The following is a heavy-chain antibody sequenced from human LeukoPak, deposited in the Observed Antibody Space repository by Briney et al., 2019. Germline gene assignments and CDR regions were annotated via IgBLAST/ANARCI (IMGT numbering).Heavy chain of an antibody. J-gene: IGHJ4*02. CDR2: FSVSGST. Sequence: GGSLRLSCAASGFTFRNYGMNWVRQAPGKGLEWVSAFSVSGSTYYADSVKGRFTVSRDNSENMLYLQMNSLRAEDTAVYYCAQDLSYIGLDNWGQGTLVTVSS. CDR3: AQDLSYIGLDN. V-gene: IGHV3-23*01. CDR1: GFTFRNYG. D-gene: IGHD2-15*01.